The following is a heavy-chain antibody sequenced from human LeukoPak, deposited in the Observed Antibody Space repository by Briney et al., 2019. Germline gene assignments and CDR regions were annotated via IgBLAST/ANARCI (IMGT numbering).Heavy chain of an antibody. V-gene: IGHV3-23*01. CDR2: IYGGGSGST. Sequence: GGSLRLSCVASGFTFSKYTMSWVRQAPGKGLEWVSGIYGGGSGSTFYAESVKGRFTISRDNSKNTLYLQMNRLRDEDTAIYYCAKDFTPDGIWDIDYWGRGTLITVSS. CDR1: GFTFSKYT. J-gene: IGHJ4*02. D-gene: IGHD1-14*01. CDR3: AKDFTPDGIWDIDY.